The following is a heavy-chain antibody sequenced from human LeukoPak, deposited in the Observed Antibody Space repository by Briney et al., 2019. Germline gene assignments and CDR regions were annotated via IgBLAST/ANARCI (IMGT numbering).Heavy chain of an antibody. J-gene: IGHJ4*02. CDR1: GFSFSNYG. Sequence: GWSLRLSCAASGFSFSNYGMNWVRQAPGKGLEWVAFIRYDGSKKYYADSVKGRFTISRDKSKNTPSLQMNSLRAEDTAVYYCAKDFSVKWELLIGHWGQGTLVTVSS. D-gene: IGHD1-26*01. CDR2: IRYDGSKK. V-gene: IGHV3-30*02. CDR3: AKDFSVKWELLIGH.